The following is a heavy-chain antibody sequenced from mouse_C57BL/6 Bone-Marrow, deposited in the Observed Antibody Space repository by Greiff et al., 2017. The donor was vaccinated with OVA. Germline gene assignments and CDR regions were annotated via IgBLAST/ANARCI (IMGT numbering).Heavy chain of an antibody. CDR3: ARGTIYDGYYNAMDY. Sequence: VQLQQSGPELVKPGASVKISCKASGYTFTDYYINWVKQRPGQGLEWIGWIFPGSGSTYYNEKFKGKATLTVDTSSSTAYMLLSSLTSEDSAVYFGARGTIYDGYYNAMDYWGQGTSVTVSS. J-gene: IGHJ4*01. CDR1: GYTFTDYY. V-gene: IGHV1-75*01. D-gene: IGHD2-3*01. CDR2: IFPGSGST.